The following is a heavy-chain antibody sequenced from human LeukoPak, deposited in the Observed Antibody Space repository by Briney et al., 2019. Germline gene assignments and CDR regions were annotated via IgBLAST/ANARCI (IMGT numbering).Heavy chain of an antibody. V-gene: IGHV1-2*02. J-gene: IGHJ6*03. CDR1: GYTFTGYY. CDR3: ARGRELGGYYYYYYMDV. Sequence: ASVKVSCKASGYTFTGYYMHWVRQAPGQGLEWMGWINPNSGGTNYAQKFQGRVTMTRDTSISTAYMELSRLRSEDTAVYYCARGRELGGYYYYYYMDVWGKGTTVTVSS. CDR2: INPNSGGT. D-gene: IGHD7-27*01.